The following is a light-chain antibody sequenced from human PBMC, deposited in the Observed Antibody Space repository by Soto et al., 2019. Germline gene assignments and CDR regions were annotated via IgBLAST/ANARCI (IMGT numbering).Light chain of an antibody. Sequence: QSVLTQPASVSGSPGLSITISCSGTSNDVGGYDYVSWYRRHPDRAPRLLIYEVSNRPSGISDRFSGSRSGNTASLTISGLQADDEVDYYCASYTVSGTPILGGGTK. V-gene: IGLV2-14*01. CDR1: SNDVGGYDY. J-gene: IGLJ2*01. CDR2: EVS. CDR3: ASYTVSGTPI.